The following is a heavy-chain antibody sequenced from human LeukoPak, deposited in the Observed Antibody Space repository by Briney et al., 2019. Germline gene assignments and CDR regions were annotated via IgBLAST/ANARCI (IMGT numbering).Heavy chain of an antibody. J-gene: IGHJ3*02. CDR2: ISGSGGST. Sequence: PGGSLRLSCAASGFTFSSYAMSWVRQAPGKGLEWVSAISGSGGSTYYADSVKGRFTISRDNSKNKLYLQMNSLRAEDTAVYYCAKDQARLAVAGHDAFDIWGQGTMVTVSS. CDR1: GFTFSSYA. CDR3: AKDQARLAVAGHDAFDI. V-gene: IGHV3-23*01. D-gene: IGHD6-19*01.